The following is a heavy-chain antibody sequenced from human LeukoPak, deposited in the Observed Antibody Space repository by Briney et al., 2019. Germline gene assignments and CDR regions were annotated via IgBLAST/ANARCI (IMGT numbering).Heavy chain of an antibody. CDR1: GDSVSSNSAA. CDR2: TYYRSKWYN. Sequence: SQTLSLTCAISGDSVSSNSAAWNWIRQSPSRGLEWLGRTYYRSKWYNDYAVSVKSRITINPDTSKNQFSLQLNSVTPEDTAVYYCAREGGNQLLYVRDRNWFDPWGQGTLVTVSS. V-gene: IGHV6-1*01. CDR3: AREGGNQLLYVRDRNWFDP. J-gene: IGHJ5*02. D-gene: IGHD2-2*02.